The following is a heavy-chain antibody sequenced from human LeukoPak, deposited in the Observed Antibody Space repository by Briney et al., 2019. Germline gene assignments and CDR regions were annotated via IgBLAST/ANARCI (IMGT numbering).Heavy chain of an antibody. V-gene: IGHV4-59*12. Sequence: PSETLSLTCTVSGGSISSYYWSWIRQPPGKGLEWIGYIYHSGSTYYNPSLKSRVTISVDRSKNQFSLKLSSVTAADTAVYYCARDRRPLTNDAFDIWGQGTMVTVSS. CDR3: ARDRRPLTNDAFDI. D-gene: IGHD1-1*01. J-gene: IGHJ3*02. CDR1: GGSISSYY. CDR2: IYHSGST.